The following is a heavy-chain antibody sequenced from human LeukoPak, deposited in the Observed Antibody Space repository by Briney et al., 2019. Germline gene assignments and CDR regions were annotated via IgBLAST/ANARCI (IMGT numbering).Heavy chain of an antibody. CDR2: IKQDGSEK. CDR1: GFTFSSYW. D-gene: IGHD3-22*01. Sequence: GGSLRLSCAASGFTFSSYWMSWVRQAPGKGLEWVANIKQDGSEKYYVDSVKGRFTISRDNAKNSLYLQMNSLRAEDTAVYYCARTDRSGYYYHDAFDIWGQGTMVTVSS. J-gene: IGHJ3*02. V-gene: IGHV3-7*01. CDR3: ARTDRSGYYYHDAFDI.